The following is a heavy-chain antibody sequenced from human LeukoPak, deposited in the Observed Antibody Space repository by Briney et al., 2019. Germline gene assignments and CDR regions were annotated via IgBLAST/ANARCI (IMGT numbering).Heavy chain of an antibody. V-gene: IGHV1-2*04. D-gene: IGHD3-10*01. CDR1: GYTFTGYY. J-gene: IGHJ6*02. Sequence: GASVKVSCKASGYTFTGYYMHWVRQAPGQGREWMGWINPNSGGTNYAQKFQGWVTMTRDTSISTAYMELSRLRSDDSAVYYCARDRLLWFGEAKTRYYYYGMDVWGQGTTVTVSS. CDR3: ARDRLLWFGEAKTRYYYYGMDV. CDR2: INPNSGGT.